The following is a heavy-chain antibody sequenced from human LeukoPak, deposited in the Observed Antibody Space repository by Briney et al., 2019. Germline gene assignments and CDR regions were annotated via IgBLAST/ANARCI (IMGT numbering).Heavy chain of an antibody. J-gene: IGHJ4*02. CDR2: TYYRSKWHN. V-gene: IGHV6-1*01. CDR3: ARSAEPLDV. Sequence: SQTLSLTCVISGDSVSRNNAARNWIRQSPSRGLEWLGRTYYRSKWHNGYAVSVKSRITINPDTSKNQCSLHLNSVTPEDTAVDYCARSAEPLDVWAQGTLVTVSS. CDR1: GDSVSRNNAA.